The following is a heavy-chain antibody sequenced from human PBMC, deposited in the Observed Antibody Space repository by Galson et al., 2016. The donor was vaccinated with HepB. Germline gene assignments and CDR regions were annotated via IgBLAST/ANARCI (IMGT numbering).Heavy chain of an antibody. CDR1: GYTFSDYG. CDR3: AKDVLHEFVWGNYRCGYRYGQDV. V-gene: IGHV1-18*01. Sequence: VKVSCKASGYTFSDYGISRVRQAPGQGLEWVGWISGYSGNIEYAQKFLGRVILTTSTSTANMELRNMRPDDTAVYDCAKDVLHEFVWGNYRCGYRYGQDVWGQGTTVTVSS. J-gene: IGHJ6*02. D-gene: IGHD3-16*02. CDR2: ISGYSGNI.